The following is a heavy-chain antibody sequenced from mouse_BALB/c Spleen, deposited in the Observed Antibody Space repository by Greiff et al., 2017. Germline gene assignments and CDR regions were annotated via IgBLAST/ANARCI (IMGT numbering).Heavy chain of an antibody. J-gene: IGHJ1*01. V-gene: IGHV5-6-3*01. CDR1: GFTFSSYG. D-gene: IGHD2-14*01. CDR3: ARDPLYRYDVYWYFDV. Sequence: EVQLVESGGGLVQPGGSLKLSCAASGFTFSSYGMSWVRQTPDKRLELVATINSNGGSTYYPDSVKGRFTISRDNAKNTLYLQMSSLKSEDTAMYYCARDPLYRYDVYWYFDVWGAGTTVTVSS. CDR2: INSNGGST.